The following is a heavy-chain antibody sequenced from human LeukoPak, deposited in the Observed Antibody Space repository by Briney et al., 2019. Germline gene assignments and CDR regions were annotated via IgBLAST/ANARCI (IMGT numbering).Heavy chain of an antibody. Sequence: GRSLRLSCAASGFTFSTYFMHWVRQAPGKGLEWVADIASDGSHTFYVESVKGRFTISRDNSKNTLYLQMNSLRAEDTAVYFCARERQDTILHSGAFDIWGQGPIVPVSS. V-gene: IGHV3-30-3*01. CDR3: ARERQDTILHSGAFDI. CDR2: IASDGSHT. D-gene: IGHD2-21*01. J-gene: IGHJ3*02. CDR1: GFTFSTYF.